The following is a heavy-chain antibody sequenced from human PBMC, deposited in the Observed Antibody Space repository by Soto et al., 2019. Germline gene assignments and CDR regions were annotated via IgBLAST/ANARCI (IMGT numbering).Heavy chain of an antibody. Sequence: QVQLQESGPGLVKPSETQSLTCTVSGGSVSSGSYYWSWIRQPPGKGLEWIGYIYYSGSTNYNPSLKSRVTISVDTSKNQFSLKLSSVTAADTAVYYCAREGSSSYKGSPYGMDVWGQGTTVTVSS. V-gene: IGHV4-61*01. CDR3: AREGSSSYKGSPYGMDV. J-gene: IGHJ6*02. CDR2: IYYSGST. D-gene: IGHD2-15*01. CDR1: GGSVSSGSYY.